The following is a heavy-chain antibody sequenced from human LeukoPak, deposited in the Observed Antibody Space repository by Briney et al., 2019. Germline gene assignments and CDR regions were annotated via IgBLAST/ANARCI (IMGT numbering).Heavy chain of an antibody. CDR1: GLTIGDDA. CDR3: ARYIFVDTTIPRLDY. Sequence: PGRSLRLSCTTSGLTIGDDAVSWVRQAPGKGLEWISYISSSSSTIYYADSVKGRFTISRDNAKNSLYLQMTSLRDEDTAVYYCARYIFVDTTIPRLDYCGQGTLVTVSS. V-gene: IGHV3-48*02. J-gene: IGHJ4*02. CDR2: ISSSSSTI. D-gene: IGHD5-18*01.